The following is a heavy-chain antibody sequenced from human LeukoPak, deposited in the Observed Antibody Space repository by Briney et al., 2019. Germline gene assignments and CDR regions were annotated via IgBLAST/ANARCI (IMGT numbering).Heavy chain of an antibody. V-gene: IGHV4-39*01. J-gene: IGHJ4*02. CDR2: INHSGNT. D-gene: IGHD3-3*01. CDR1: GGSISRGSYY. CDR3: ARQTGVGLFILP. Sequence: SETLSLTCTVSGGSISRGSYYWSWIRQPPGKGLEWIGEINHSGNTYYNPSLKSRVTISVDTSKNQFSLKLTSVTAADTAVYYCARQTGVGLFILPGGRGTLVTVSS.